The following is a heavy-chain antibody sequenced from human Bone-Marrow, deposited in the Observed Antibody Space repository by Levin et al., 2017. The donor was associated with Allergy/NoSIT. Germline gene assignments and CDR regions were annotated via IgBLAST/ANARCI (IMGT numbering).Heavy chain of an antibody. CDR2: IYSDGST. Sequence: PGGSLRLSCAASGFTVSTNYMSWVRQAPGKGLEWVAVIYSDGSTYYVDSVKGRFTISRDNSKNTLYLQMNSLRAEDTAVYYCARSYVGSNWFDPWGQGTLVTVSS. CDR1: GFTVSTNY. D-gene: IGHD1-26*01. CDR3: ARSYVGSNWFDP. J-gene: IGHJ5*02. V-gene: IGHV3-53*01.